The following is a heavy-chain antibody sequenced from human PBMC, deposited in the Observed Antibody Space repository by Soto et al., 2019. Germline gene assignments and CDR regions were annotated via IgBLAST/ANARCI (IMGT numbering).Heavy chain of an antibody. CDR1: GLTLSSHW. CDR2: INEDGSQK. V-gene: IGHV3-7*01. J-gene: IGHJ4*02. CDR3: ATLPLAGTEDY. D-gene: IGHD3-10*01. Sequence: EVQLVESGGGLVQRGGSRRLSCAASGLTLSSHWRNGFRQAPGKGLEGVANINEDGSQKYYVDSVKGRFTISRDNAKNSMDLQMNSLRDEDTAVYYCATLPLAGTEDYWGQGILVTVSS.